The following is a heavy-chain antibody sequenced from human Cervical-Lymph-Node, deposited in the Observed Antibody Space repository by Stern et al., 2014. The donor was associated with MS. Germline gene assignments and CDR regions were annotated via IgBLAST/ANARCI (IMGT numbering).Heavy chain of an antibody. CDR2: IIPTFRTT. V-gene: IGHV1-69*18. J-gene: IGHJ5*02. Sequence: VQLVESGAEVKKPGSSVKVSCKASGGTFSSYAISWGRKAPGQGLEWMGRIIPTFRTTNYAQKFQGRVTITADESTSTVYMELSSLRFEDSAVYYCSEEGYSYGARWFDPWGQGTLVTVSS. D-gene: IGHD5-18*01. CDR3: SEEGYSYGARWFDP. CDR1: GGTFSSYA.